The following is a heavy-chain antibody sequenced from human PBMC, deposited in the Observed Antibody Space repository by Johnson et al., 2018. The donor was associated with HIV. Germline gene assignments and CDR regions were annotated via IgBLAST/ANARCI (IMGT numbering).Heavy chain of an antibody. CDR3: ARGLDSGSSWFGAFDI. V-gene: IGHV3-74*01. CDR1: GFTFKTYW. CDR2: ITSDWGSA. J-gene: IGHJ3*02. Sequence: VQLVECGGGLVPPGGSLRLSCVVSGFTFKTYWMHWVRQAPGNGRVWLARITSDWGSALYVDSVQGRFIISRDHSKNTLYLQMNSLGAEDTAVYYCARGLDSGSSWFGAFDIWGQGTMVTVSS. D-gene: IGHD6-13*01.